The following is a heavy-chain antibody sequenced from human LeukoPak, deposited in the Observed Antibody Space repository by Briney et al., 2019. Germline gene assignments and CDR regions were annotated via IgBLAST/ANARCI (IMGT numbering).Heavy chain of an antibody. Sequence: SETLSLTCTVSGGSISSYYWTWIRQPAGKGLEWIGRIYTSGSTNYNPSLKSRVTMSIDTSKNQFSLKLSSVTAADTAVYYCARAGGYCGRISCPYYFDYWGQGSLVAVSS. V-gene: IGHV4-4*07. CDR3: ARAGGYCGRISCPYYFDY. D-gene: IGHD2-15*01. J-gene: IGHJ4*02. CDR2: IYTSGST. CDR1: GGSISSYY.